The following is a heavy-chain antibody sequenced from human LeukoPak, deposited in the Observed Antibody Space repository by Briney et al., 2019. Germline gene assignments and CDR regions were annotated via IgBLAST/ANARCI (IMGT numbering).Heavy chain of an antibody. CDR1: GGSISNGDFY. CDR2: LHYSGYT. Sequence: PSETLSLTCTVSGGSISNGDFYWTWIRQPPGKGLEWIGYLHYSGYTYHNPSLKSRITTSIDTSKNQFSLKLSSVTAADTAVYYCARDFLYDSTGYDAFDIWGPGTMVTVSS. CDR3: ARDFLYDSTGYDAFDI. V-gene: IGHV4-30-4*01. J-gene: IGHJ3*02. D-gene: IGHD3-22*01.